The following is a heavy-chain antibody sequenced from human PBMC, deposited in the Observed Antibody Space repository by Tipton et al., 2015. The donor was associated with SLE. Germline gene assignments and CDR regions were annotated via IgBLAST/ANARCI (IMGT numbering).Heavy chain of an antibody. V-gene: IGHV1-18*01. J-gene: IGHJ4*02. CDR1: GYTFSTYG. CDR2: ISGSSADT. Sequence: QVQLVQSGPEVKKPGASVKVSCKASGYTFSTYGLGWVRQAPGQGLEWMGWISGSSADTKYAQKVQGRVTMTTDTSTSTAYMELRSLGSDDTSVYYCAREQRGRPAYWGQGALVTVSS. CDR3: AREQRGRPAY.